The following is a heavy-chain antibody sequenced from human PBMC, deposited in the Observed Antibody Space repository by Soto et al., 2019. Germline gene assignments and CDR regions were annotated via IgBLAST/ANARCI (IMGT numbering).Heavy chain of an antibody. CDR3: ARHSSGWPFDY. D-gene: IGHD6-19*01. V-gene: IGHV4-39*01. J-gene: IGHJ4*02. CDR1: GGSISSSSYY. Sequence: SETLSLTCTVSGGSISSSSYYWGWIRQPPGKGLEWIGSIYYSGSTYYNPSLKSRVTISVDTSKNQFSLKLSSVTAADTAVYYCARHSSGWPFDYWGQGTLVTVSS. CDR2: IYYSGST.